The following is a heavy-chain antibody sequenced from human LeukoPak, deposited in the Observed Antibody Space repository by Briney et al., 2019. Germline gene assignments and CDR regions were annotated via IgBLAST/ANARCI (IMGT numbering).Heavy chain of an antibody. CDR3: VRALFDYNANDF. D-gene: IGHD5-12*01. V-gene: IGHV3-53*01. CDR2: FYTGGDK. CDR1: GFSVSDKY. J-gene: IGHJ4*02. Sequence: GGSLRLSCAVSGFSVSDKYMSWVRQAPGKGLEWVSVFYTGGDKYYAAFVKGRFTISRDNVKNTVSLQMNSLRAEDTAAYFCVRALFDYNANDFWGQGTLVTVSS.